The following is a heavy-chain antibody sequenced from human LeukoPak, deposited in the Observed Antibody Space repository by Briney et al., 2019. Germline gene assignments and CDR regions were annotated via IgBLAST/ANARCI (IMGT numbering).Heavy chain of an antibody. Sequence: GGSLRLSCAASGFTFSSYWMSWVRQAPGKGLEWVAVISYDGSNKYYADSVKGRFTISRDNSKNTLYLQMNSLRAEDTAAYYCARGDYVITYFDYWGQGTLVTVSS. V-gene: IGHV3-30-3*01. CDR1: GFTFSSYW. J-gene: IGHJ4*02. D-gene: IGHD4-17*01. CDR2: ISYDGSNK. CDR3: ARGDYVITYFDY.